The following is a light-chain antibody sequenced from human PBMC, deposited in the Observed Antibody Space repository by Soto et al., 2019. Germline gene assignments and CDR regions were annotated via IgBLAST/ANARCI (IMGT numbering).Light chain of an antibody. J-gene: IGLJ1*01. CDR3: AAWDDSLNGRV. V-gene: IGLV1-44*01. Sequence: QSVRTQPPAASGTPGQRVTISCSGSNSNIGSNTVNWYQQLPGTAPKLLIYYDNLRPSGVPDRISGSKSGTSASLAISGLQSDDEADYYCAAWDDSLNGRVFGTGTKSPS. CDR2: YDN. CDR1: NSNIGSNT.